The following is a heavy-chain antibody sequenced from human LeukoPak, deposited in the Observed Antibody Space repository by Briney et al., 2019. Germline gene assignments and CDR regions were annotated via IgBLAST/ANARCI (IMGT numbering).Heavy chain of an antibody. Sequence: ASVKVSCKASGYTFTSYDINWVRQATGQGLEWMGWMNPNSGNTGYAQKFQGRVTITRNTSISTAYMELSSLGSEDTAVYYCARGARVIIWGFDYWGQGTLVTVSS. V-gene: IGHV1-8*03. J-gene: IGHJ4*02. CDR1: GYTFTSYD. D-gene: IGHD3-10*01. CDR3: ARGARVIIWGFDY. CDR2: MNPNSGNT.